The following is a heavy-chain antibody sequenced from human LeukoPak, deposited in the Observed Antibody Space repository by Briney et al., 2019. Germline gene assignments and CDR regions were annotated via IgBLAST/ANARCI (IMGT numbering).Heavy chain of an antibody. V-gene: IGHV3-33*08. D-gene: IGHD3-10*01. CDR3: ARDIEDRLGFQSFDS. CDR2: IWYDGSKK. CDR1: GFPFSNYA. J-gene: IGHJ4*02. Sequence: GGSLRLSCAASGFPFSNYAMSWVRQAPGKGLEWVAVIWYDGSKKYYADSVRGRFTISRDNSKNTLFLQMNSLTAEDTAVYYCARDIEDRLGFQSFDSWGQGTLVTVSS.